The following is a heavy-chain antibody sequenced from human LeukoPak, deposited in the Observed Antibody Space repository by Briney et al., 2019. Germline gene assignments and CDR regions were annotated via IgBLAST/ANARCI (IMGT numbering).Heavy chain of an antibody. CDR3: ALSGSAFDI. CDR1: GYTFTSYG. J-gene: IGHJ3*02. V-gene: IGHV1-8*03. D-gene: IGHD1-26*01. Sequence: GASVKVSCKASGYTFTSYGISWVRQATGQGLEWMGWMNPNSGNTGYAQKFQGRVTITRNTSISTAYMELSSLRSEDTAVYYCALSGSAFDIWGQGTMVTVSS. CDR2: MNPNSGNT.